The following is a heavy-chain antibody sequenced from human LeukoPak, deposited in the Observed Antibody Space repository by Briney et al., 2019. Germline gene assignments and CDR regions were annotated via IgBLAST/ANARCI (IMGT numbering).Heavy chain of an antibody. J-gene: IGHJ6*03. CDR1: GFTFSSYG. V-gene: IGHV3-23*01. D-gene: IGHD2-15*01. Sequence: GGSLRLSCAASGFTFSSYGMSWVRQAPGKGLQRVSAISGNGAYTYYPDSVRGRFTISRDNSNNTLFLQMNSLRAEDTAVYYCAKLPQGGGDYYYIDVWGKGTTVTVSS. CDR2: ISGNGAYT. CDR3: AKLPQGGGDYYYIDV.